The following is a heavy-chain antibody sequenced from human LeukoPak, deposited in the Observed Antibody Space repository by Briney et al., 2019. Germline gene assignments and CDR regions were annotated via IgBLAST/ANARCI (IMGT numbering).Heavy chain of an antibody. V-gene: IGHV4-39*07. Sequence: SETLSLTCIVSGGSISSNSYYWGWIRQSPGKGLEWIGNIFYSGSTDYNPSLKSRVTISVDTSKNQFSLKLSSVTAADTAVYYCARRVTQRWLLTWDAFDIWGQGTMVTVSS. CDR1: GGSISSNSYY. CDR3: ARRVTQRWLLTWDAFDI. CDR2: IFYSGST. D-gene: IGHD5-24*01. J-gene: IGHJ3*02.